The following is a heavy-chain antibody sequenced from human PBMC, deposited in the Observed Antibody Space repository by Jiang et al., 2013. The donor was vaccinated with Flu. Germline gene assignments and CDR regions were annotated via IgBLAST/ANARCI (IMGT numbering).Heavy chain of an antibody. V-gene: IGHV6-1*01. Sequence: QTLSLTCAISGDSVSSNSAAWNWIRQSPSRGLEWLGRTYYRSKWYRDYAVSVKSRITINPDTSRNQFSLQLNSVTPEDTAVYYCVRASWAFCTGGSCYDWFDPWGQGTLV. CDR3: VRASWAFCTGGSCYDWFDP. CDR1: GDSVSSNSAA. D-gene: IGHD2-15*01. J-gene: IGHJ5*02. CDR2: TYYRSKWYR.